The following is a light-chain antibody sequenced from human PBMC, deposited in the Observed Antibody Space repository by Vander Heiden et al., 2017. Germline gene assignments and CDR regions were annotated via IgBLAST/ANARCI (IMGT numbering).Light chain of an antibody. CDR2: GAS. CDR3: QQYGSSPLFT. V-gene: IGKV3-20*01. Sequence: EIVFTQSPGTLSLSPGERATLSCRASQSVSSSYLAWYQQKPGQAPRLLIYGASSRATGIPDRFSGSGSGTDFTLTISRLEPEDFAVYYCQQYGSSPLFTFGHGTKVDIK. CDR1: QSVSSSY. J-gene: IGKJ3*01.